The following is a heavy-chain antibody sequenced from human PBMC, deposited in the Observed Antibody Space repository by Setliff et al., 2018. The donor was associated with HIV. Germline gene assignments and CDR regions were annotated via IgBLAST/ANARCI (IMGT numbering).Heavy chain of an antibody. CDR2: MNTNTGNT. Sequence: ASVKVSCKASGYSFTNYDINWGRQATGQGLEWMGWMNTNTGNTGYAQKFQGRVTLTRNTSIGTAYMEVSSLGSDDTAVYYCACAFVPLDWGQGTLVTVSS. V-gene: IGHV1-8*02. CDR1: GYSFTNYD. J-gene: IGHJ4*02. CDR3: ACAFVPLD.